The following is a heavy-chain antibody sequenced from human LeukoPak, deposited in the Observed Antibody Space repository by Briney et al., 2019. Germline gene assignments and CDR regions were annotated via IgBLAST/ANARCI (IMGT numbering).Heavy chain of an antibody. Sequence: ASVKVSCKXSGGTFSSYAISWVRQAPGQGLEWMGVIIPIFGTANYAQKFQGRVTITTDESTSTAYMELSSLRSEDTAVYYCARGRNDYYYYMDVWGKGTTVTVFS. V-gene: IGHV1-69*05. D-gene: IGHD5-24*01. CDR1: GGTFSSYA. CDR3: ARGRNDYYYYMDV. CDR2: IIPIFGTA. J-gene: IGHJ6*03.